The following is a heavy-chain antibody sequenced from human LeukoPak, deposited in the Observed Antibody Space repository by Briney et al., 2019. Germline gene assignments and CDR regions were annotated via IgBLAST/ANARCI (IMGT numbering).Heavy chain of an antibody. CDR3: ARELKVGNTGYYFDY. V-gene: IGHV4-59*01. D-gene: IGHD2/OR15-2a*01. CDR1: RDSISDYY. Sequence: SETLSLTCTVSRDSISDYYWSWLRQPPGERLEWIGYIYYSGSTNYNPSLKRRVTISLDTSKNQFSLNLNSVTAADTAVYYCARELKVGNTGYYFDYWGQGTLVTVSS. J-gene: IGHJ4*02. CDR2: IYYSGST.